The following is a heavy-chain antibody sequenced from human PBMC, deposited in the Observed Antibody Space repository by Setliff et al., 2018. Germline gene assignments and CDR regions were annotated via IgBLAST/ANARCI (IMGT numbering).Heavy chain of an antibody. Sequence: PGGSLRLSCAASGFTFSSYGMHWVRQAPGKGLEWVAFIRYDGSNKYYADSVKGRFTISRDNSKNTLYLQMNSLRAEDTAVYYCAKVRGNYDSSGYYYFDYWGQGTLVTVSS. J-gene: IGHJ4*02. D-gene: IGHD3-22*01. V-gene: IGHV3-30*02. CDR2: IRYDGSNK. CDR3: AKVRGNYDSSGYYYFDY. CDR1: GFTFSSYG.